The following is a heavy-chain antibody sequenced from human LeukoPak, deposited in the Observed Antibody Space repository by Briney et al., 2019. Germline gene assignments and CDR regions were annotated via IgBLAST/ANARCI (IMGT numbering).Heavy chain of an antibody. J-gene: IGHJ4*02. CDR1: GLTFSSSW. Sequence: GGSLRPSCAASGLTFSSSWMTWVGKAPGKGLEWVANINNDGSGPYYVDSVEGRFTISRDNATNSLFLQMNSLRAEYTAVYYCASKAVTYDYDYWGQGTLVIVSS. CDR2: INNDGSGP. CDR3: ASKAVTYDYDY. D-gene: IGHD5-12*01. V-gene: IGHV3-7*05.